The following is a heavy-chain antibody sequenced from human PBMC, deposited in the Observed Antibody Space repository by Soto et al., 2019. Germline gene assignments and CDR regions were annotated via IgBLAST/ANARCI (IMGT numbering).Heavy chain of an antibody. D-gene: IGHD2-2*01. CDR2: INPNSGGT. CDR1: GYTFTGYY. Sequence: GASVKVSCKASGYTFTGYYMHWVRQAPGQGLEWMGWINPNSGGTNYAQKFQGRVTMTRDTSISTTYMELSRLRSHDTAVYYCARGGGLRYCSSTSCPYYFDYWGQGTLVTVSS. CDR3: ARGGGLRYCSSTSCPYYFDY. J-gene: IGHJ4*02. V-gene: IGHV1-2*02.